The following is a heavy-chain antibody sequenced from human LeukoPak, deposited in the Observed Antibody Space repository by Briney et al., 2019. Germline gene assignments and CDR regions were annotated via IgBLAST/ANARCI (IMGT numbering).Heavy chain of an antibody. J-gene: IGHJ4*02. CDR1: GFTFSSYA. CDR3: ARGGPAPFDY. Sequence: GGSLRLSCAASGFTFSSYAMHWVRQAPGKGLEWVAVISYDGSNKYHADSVKGRFTISRDNSKNTLYLQMNSLRAEDTAVYYCARGGPAPFDYWGQGTLVTVSS. V-gene: IGHV3-30*04. D-gene: IGHD6-25*01. CDR2: ISYDGSNK.